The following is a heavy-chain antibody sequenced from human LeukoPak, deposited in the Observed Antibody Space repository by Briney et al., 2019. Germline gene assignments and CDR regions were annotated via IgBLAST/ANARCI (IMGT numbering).Heavy chain of an antibody. V-gene: IGHV4-30-2*01. D-gene: IGHD3-22*01. CDR3: ASYYYDSSGYYPEY. CDR1: GGSISSGGYS. Sequence: PSETLSLTCAVSGGSISSGGYSWSWIRQPPGKGLEWIGYIYHSGSTYYNPSLKSRVTISVDRSKNQFSLKLSSVTAADTAVYYCASYYYDSSGYYPEYWGQGTLVTVSS. J-gene: IGHJ4*02. CDR2: IYHSGST.